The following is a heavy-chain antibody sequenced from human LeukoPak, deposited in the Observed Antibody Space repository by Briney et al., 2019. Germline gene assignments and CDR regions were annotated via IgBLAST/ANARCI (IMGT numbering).Heavy chain of an antibody. CDR3: ARDKYYGPGTFDH. CDR2: ISGSGSTI. CDR1: GFTFSSYE. V-gene: IGHV3-48*03. J-gene: IGHJ4*02. Sequence: QAGGSLRLSCAASGFTFSSYEMNWVRQAPGKGLEWVSYISGSGSTIHYADSVKGRFTISRDNAKNSLFLQMNSLRAEDMAIYYCARDKYYGPGTFDHWGQGTLVPVSS. D-gene: IGHD3-10*01.